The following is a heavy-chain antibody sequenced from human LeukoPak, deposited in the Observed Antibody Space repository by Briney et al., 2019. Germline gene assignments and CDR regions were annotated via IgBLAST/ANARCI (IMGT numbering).Heavy chain of an antibody. J-gene: IGHJ6*02. D-gene: IGHD6-19*01. Sequence: SVKVSCKASGGTFSSYAISWVRQAPGQGLEWMGGIIPIFGTANYAQKFQGRVTITADESTSTAYMELSSPRSEDTAVYYCASALYSSGWYLGYYYYGMDVWGQGTTVTVSS. CDR1: GGTFSSYA. CDR2: IIPIFGTA. V-gene: IGHV1-69*13. CDR3: ASALYSSGWYLGYYYYGMDV.